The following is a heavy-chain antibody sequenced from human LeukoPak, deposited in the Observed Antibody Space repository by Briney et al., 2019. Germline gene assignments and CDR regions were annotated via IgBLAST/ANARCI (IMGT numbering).Heavy chain of an antibody. D-gene: IGHD3-22*01. V-gene: IGHV3-11*06. CDR3: ARGGYDSSGYYYDFDY. CDR2: ISSSSSYT. Sequence: PGGSLRLSCAASGFTVSSNYMSWVRQAPGKGLEWVSYISSSSSYTNYADSVKGRFTISRDNAKNSLYLQMNSLRAEDTAVYYCARGGYDSSGYYYDFDYWGQGTLVTVSS. J-gene: IGHJ4*02. CDR1: GFTVSSNY.